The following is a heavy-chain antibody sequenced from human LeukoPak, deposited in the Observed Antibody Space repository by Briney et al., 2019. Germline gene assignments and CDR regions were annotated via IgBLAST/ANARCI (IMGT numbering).Heavy chain of an antibody. D-gene: IGHD6-6*01. Sequence: PSDTLSLTCTVSGGSISSSSYYWGWIRQPPGKGLEWIGSIYYSGSTYYNPSLKSRVTISVDTSKNQFSLKLRSVTAADTAVYYCARVGAASLEGYSSSSGLWYFDLWGRGTLVTVSS. CDR2: IYYSGST. CDR1: GGSISSSSYY. CDR3: ARVGAASLEGYSSSSGLWYFDL. V-gene: IGHV4-39*07. J-gene: IGHJ2*01.